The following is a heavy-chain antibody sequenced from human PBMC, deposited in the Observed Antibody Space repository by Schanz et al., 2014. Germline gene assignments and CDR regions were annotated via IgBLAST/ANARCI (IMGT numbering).Heavy chain of an antibody. CDR1: GVSISSNTW. CDR2: IYHRGNT. Sequence: QVQLQESGPGLVKPSGTLSLTCAVSGVSISSNTWWSWVRQPPGKGLEWIGEIYHRGNTNYNPSLKRRVTMSVDKSKNQFSLQLSSVTAADTAVYYCAREQVAYWVLDYWGQGTLVTVSS. V-gene: IGHV4-4*02. D-gene: IGHD5-12*01. CDR3: AREQVAYWVLDY. J-gene: IGHJ4*02.